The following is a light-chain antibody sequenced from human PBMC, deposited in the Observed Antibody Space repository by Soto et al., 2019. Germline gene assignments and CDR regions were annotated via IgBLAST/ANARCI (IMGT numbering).Light chain of an antibody. CDR2: GSS. V-gene: IGKV3-20*01. Sequence: EVVLTQSPGTLSLSPGESATLSCRASQSVTNNYFAWYQQKPGQAPRLLIFGSSDRATGIPDRFSGSGSGTDFTLTISRLEPEDFGVYYCHQYGSSPPYTFGQGTKLEIK. CDR3: HQYGSSPPYT. J-gene: IGKJ2*01. CDR1: QSVTNNY.